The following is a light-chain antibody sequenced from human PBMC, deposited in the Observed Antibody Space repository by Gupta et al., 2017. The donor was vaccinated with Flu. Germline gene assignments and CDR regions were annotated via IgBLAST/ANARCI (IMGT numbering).Light chain of an antibody. Sequence: DIVLTQSPGSLSLSPGEGATLSCRARQVVNRNYLAWYQHKPGQSPRLLLFGATSRATGIPDRFSGSGAGTDFTLTISRLEPEDFAGYYCQQYGTSPPWPFGQGTKVEIK. CDR1: QVVNRNY. CDR2: GAT. J-gene: IGKJ1*01. V-gene: IGKV3-20*01. CDR3: QQYGTSPPWP.